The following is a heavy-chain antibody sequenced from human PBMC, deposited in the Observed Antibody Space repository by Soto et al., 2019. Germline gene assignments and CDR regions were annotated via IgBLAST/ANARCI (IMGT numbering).Heavy chain of an antibody. CDR3: ASRERLDAFDV. Sequence: QVQLVQSGAEVKKPGSSVKVSCKASGGTLSTYGITWVRQASGQGLEWMGGIIPIFGSINFAQKFQGRLTITPDKSTSTVYMELSSLTSEDTAVYYCASRERLDAFDVWDQGTMVTVSS. V-gene: IGHV1-69*06. CDR2: IIPIFGSI. J-gene: IGHJ3*01. D-gene: IGHD1-26*01. CDR1: GGTLSTYG.